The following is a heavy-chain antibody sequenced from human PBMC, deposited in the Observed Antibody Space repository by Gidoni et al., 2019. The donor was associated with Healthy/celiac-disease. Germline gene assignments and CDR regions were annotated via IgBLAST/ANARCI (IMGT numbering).Heavy chain of an antibody. Sequence: QMQLVQSGPEVKKPGTSVKVSCKASGFTFTSSAMQWVRQARGQRLEWIGWIVVGSGNTNYAQKFQERVTITRDMSTSTAYMELSSLRSEDTAVYYCAAVGGRSHVVVTANAFDIWGQGTMVTVSS. CDR1: GFTFTSSA. D-gene: IGHD2-21*02. V-gene: IGHV1-58*02. J-gene: IGHJ3*02. CDR2: IVVGSGNT. CDR3: AAVGGRSHVVVTANAFDI.